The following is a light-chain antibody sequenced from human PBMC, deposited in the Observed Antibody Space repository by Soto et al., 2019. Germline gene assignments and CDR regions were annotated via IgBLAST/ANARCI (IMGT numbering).Light chain of an antibody. Sequence: DIQMTQSPSTLSASIGDRVTITCRASQSISSWLAWYQQKPGKAPKLLIYDASNLETGVPSRFSGSGSGTEFTLTISSLQPDDFATYYCQQYHTYSAFGPGTKVDL. V-gene: IGKV1-5*01. CDR1: QSISSW. CDR2: DAS. J-gene: IGKJ3*01. CDR3: QQYHTYSA.